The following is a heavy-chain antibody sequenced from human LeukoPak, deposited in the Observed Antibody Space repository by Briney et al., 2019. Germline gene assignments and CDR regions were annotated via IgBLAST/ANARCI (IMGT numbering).Heavy chain of an antibody. CDR3: TRTYYDSKAFDY. V-gene: IGHV3-49*04. CDR2: IRSKAYGGTT. CDR1: GFTFGDYA. Sequence: GGSLRLSCTASGFTFGDYAMSWVRQAPGKGPEWVGFIRSKAYGGTTEYAASVKGRFTISRDDSKSIAYLQMNSLKTEDTAVYYCTRTYYDSKAFDYWGQGTLVTVSS. D-gene: IGHD3-22*01. J-gene: IGHJ4*02.